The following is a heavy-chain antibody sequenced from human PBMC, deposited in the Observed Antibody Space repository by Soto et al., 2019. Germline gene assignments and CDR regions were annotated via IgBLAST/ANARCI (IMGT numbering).Heavy chain of an antibody. D-gene: IGHD5-12*01. J-gene: IGHJ6*03. Sequence: SETLSLTCTVPGGSISSSSYYWGWIRQPPGKGLEWIGSIYYSGSTYYNPSLKSRVTISVDTSKNQFSLKLSSVTAADTAVYYCARGYSGYDRIYYYYMDVWGKGTTVTVSS. CDR3: ARGYSGYDRIYYYYMDV. CDR2: IYYSGST. V-gene: IGHV4-39*01. CDR1: GGSISSSSYY.